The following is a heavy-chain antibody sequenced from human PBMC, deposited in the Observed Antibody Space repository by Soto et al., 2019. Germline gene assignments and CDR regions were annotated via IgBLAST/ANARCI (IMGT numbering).Heavy chain of an antibody. CDR1: GSSLNSFY. V-gene: IGHV1-46*02. CDR2: INPGGGRT. D-gene: IGHD1-26*01. J-gene: IGHJ6*02. CDR3: ARDMHPTTPYYYYYGIDV. Sequence: QVHLVQSGAEVKKPGASMKVSCKASGSSLNSFYVHWVRQAPGKGLEWLGLINPGGGRTTYAQKFQGRVNVTRDTSTSTVYMELSSLRSEDTAVYYCARDMHPTTPYYYYYGIDVWGQGTTVTVSS.